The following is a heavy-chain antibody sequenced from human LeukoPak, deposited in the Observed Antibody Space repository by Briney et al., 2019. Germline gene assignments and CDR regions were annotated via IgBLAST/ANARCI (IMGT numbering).Heavy chain of an antibody. Sequence: PSETLSLTCTVSGGSISSYYWSWIRQPAGKGLEWIGRIYTSGSTNYNPSLKTRATISIDTSKNQLSLTLTSVTAADTAVYYCARVGSGGAWFDFWGQGTLVSV. CDR2: IYTSGST. CDR1: GGSISSYY. D-gene: IGHD6-19*01. J-gene: IGHJ4*02. V-gene: IGHV4-4*07. CDR3: ARVGSGGAWFDF.